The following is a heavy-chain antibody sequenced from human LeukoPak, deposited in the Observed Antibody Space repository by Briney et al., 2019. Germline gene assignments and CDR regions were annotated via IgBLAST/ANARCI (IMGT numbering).Heavy chain of an antibody. D-gene: IGHD1-7*01. Sequence: GGPLRLSCAASGFTFSSYAMSWVRQAPGKGLEWVSAISGSGGSTYYADSVKGRFTISRDNSKNTLYLQMNSLRAEDTAVYYCAKRAITGTTSKGDFDYWGQGTLVAVSS. CDR1: GFTFSSYA. V-gene: IGHV3-23*01. J-gene: IGHJ4*02. CDR3: AKRAITGTTSKGDFDY. CDR2: ISGSGGST.